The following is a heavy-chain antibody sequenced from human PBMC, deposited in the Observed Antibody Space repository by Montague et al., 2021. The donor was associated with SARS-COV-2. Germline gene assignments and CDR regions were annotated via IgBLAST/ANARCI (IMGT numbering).Heavy chain of an antibody. D-gene: IGHD2-21*02. V-gene: IGHV4-34*01. CDR3: ARLGTGVVTSAIQGVGPYYGYCGMDV. CDR1: GGSFSTYS. CDR2: IHHGGST. Sequence: SETLSLTCAVHGGSFSTYSWNWIRQPPGKGLEWIGEIHHGGSTNYNPSLKSRVTISADTSKNQFSLELTSVAAADTAVYYCARLGTGVVTSAIQGVGPYYGYCGMDVWGKGTTVTVSS. J-gene: IGHJ6*04.